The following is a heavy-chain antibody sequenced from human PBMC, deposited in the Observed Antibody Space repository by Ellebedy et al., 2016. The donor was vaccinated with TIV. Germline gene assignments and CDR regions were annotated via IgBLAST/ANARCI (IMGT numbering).Heavy chain of an antibody. J-gene: IGHJ5*02. D-gene: IGHD6-19*01. Sequence: GESLKISCAASGFTFSSYWMSWVRQAPGKGLEWVANIKQDGSEKYYVDSVKGRFTISRDNAKNSLYLQMNSLRAEDTAVYYCAREEVGGSGWYNWFDPWGQGTLVTVSS. V-gene: IGHV3-7*03. CDR2: IKQDGSEK. CDR3: AREEVGGSGWYNWFDP. CDR1: GFTFSSYW.